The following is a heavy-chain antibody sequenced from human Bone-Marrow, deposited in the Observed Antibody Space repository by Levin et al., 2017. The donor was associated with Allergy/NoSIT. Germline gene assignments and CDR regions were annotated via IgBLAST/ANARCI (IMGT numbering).Heavy chain of an antibody. CDR1: GFTFSNAW. Sequence: GGSLRLSCAASGFTFSNAWMSWVRQAPGKGLEWVGRIKSKTDGGTTDYAAPVKDRFTISRDDSKHTLYLQMNSLETEDTAVYYCTTDRGSCCKTPGYYYYGMDVWGQGTTVTVSS. CDR2: IKSKTDGGTT. J-gene: IGHJ6*02. CDR3: TTDRGSCCKTPGYYYYGMDV. V-gene: IGHV3-15*01. D-gene: IGHD2-15*01.